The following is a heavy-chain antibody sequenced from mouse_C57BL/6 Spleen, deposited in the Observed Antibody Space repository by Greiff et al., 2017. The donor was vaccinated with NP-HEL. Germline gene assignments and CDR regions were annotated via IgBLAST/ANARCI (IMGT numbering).Heavy chain of an antibody. D-gene: IGHD2-5*01. CDR2: IDPENGDT. CDR3: TTSSNYVGWFAY. Sequence: EVQLQQSGAELVRPGASVKLSCTASGFNIKDDYMHWVKQRPEQGLEWIGWIDPENGDTEYASKFQGKATITADTSSNTAYLQLSSLTSEDTAVYYCTTSSNYVGWFAYWGQGTLVTVSA. V-gene: IGHV14-4*01. J-gene: IGHJ3*01. CDR1: GFNIKDDY.